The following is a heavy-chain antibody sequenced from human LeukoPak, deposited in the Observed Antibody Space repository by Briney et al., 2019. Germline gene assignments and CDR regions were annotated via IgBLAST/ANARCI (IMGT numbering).Heavy chain of an antibody. CDR3: ARGLTYGDLDY. D-gene: IGHD4-17*01. CDR2: ISSSGSTI. V-gene: IGHV3-48*03. CDR1: GFTFSSYE. Sequence: GGSLRLSCAASGFTFSSYEMNWVRQAPGKGLEWVSYISSSGSTIYYADSVKGRFTISRDNAKDSLYLQMNSLRAEDTAVYYCARGLTYGDLDYWGQGTLVTVSS. J-gene: IGHJ4*02.